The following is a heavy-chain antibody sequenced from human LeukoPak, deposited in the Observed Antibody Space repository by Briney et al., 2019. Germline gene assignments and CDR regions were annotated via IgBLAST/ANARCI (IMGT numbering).Heavy chain of an antibody. CDR3: ARLDYYDCSGYSDYYYYYMDV. CDR2: ISAYNGNT. Sequence: ASVKVSCKASGYTFTSYGISWVRQAPGQGLEWMGRISAYNGNTNYAQKLQGRVTMTTDTSTSTAYMELRSLRSDDTAVYYCARLDYYDCSGYSDYYYYYMDVWGKGTTVTVSS. J-gene: IGHJ6*03. CDR1: GYTFTSYG. D-gene: IGHD3-22*01. V-gene: IGHV1-18*01.